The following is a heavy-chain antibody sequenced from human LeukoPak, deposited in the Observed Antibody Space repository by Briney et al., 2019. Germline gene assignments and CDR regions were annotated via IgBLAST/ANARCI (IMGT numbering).Heavy chain of an antibody. CDR1: GYSISSGYY. CDR2: IYHSGST. J-gene: IGHJ4*02. Sequence: PSETLTLTCTVSGYSISSGYYWGWIRQPPGKGLEWIGSIYHSGSTYYNPSLKSRVTISVDTSKNQFSLKLGSVTAADTAVYYCAAEGGYYSSFDYWGQGTLVTVSS. D-gene: IGHD3-22*01. CDR3: AAEGGYYSSFDY. V-gene: IGHV4-38-2*02.